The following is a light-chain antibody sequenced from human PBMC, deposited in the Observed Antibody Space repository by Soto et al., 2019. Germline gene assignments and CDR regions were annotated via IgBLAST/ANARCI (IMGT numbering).Light chain of an antibody. Sequence: EIVMTQSPATLSVSPGETATLSCRASQNIGGTLAWYQQKPGQAPRLLFYGASTRATGIPARFSGSGSGTEFTLTISRLEPEDFAVYYCQQYSVSPRTFGQGTKVEIK. CDR2: GAS. CDR1: QNIGGT. V-gene: IGKV3-15*01. J-gene: IGKJ1*01. CDR3: QQYSVSPRT.